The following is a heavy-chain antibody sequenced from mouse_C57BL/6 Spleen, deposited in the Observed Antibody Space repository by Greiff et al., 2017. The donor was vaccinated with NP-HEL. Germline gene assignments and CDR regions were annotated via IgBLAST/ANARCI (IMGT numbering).Heavy chain of an antibody. D-gene: IGHD2-5*01. J-gene: IGHJ3*01. CDR3: TSYSNYVAY. V-gene: IGHV14-4*01. CDR1: GFNIKDDY. Sequence: VQLQQSGAELVRPGASVKLSCTASGFNIKDDYMHWVKQRPEQGLEWIGWIDPENGDTEYASKFQGKATITADTSSNTAYLQLSSLTSEDTAVYYCTSYSNYVAYWGQGTLVTVSA. CDR2: IDPENGDT.